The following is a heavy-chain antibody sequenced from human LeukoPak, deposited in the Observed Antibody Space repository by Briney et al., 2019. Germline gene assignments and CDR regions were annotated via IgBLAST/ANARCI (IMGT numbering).Heavy chain of an antibody. D-gene: IGHD3-22*01. Sequence: ASVKVSCKASGYSFSDYYIHWVRQAPGQGLEWMGWINPNSRGTNYAENFQARVTMTWDTSVTTAYLELSRLTSDDTAVYYCARGRNYDASGLLDNWGQGTLVTVSS. CDR2: INPNSRGT. CDR3: ARGRNYDASGLLDN. V-gene: IGHV1-2*02. J-gene: IGHJ4*02. CDR1: GYSFSDYY.